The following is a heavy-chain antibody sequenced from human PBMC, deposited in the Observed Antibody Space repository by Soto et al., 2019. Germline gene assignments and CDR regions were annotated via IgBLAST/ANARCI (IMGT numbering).Heavy chain of an antibody. CDR1: GCSISSYY. CDR3: ARVSMLWFGEPRYYFDY. Sequence: SETLSLTCTVSGCSISSYYWSWIRQPPGKGLEWIGYIYYSGSTNYNPSLKSRVTISVDTSKNQFSLKLSSVTAADTAVYYCARVSMLWFGEPRYYFDYWGQGTLVTVSS. J-gene: IGHJ4*02. V-gene: IGHV4-59*01. CDR2: IYYSGST. D-gene: IGHD3-10*01.